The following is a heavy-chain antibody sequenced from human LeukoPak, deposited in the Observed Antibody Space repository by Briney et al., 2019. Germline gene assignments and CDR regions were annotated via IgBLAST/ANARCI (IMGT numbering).Heavy chain of an antibody. CDR2: ISSSSSTI. CDR3: ARDITVVTRRGMDV. CDR1: GFTFSSYS. D-gene: IGHD4-23*01. J-gene: IGHJ6*02. Sequence: PGGSLRLSCAASGFTFSSYSMNWVRQAPGKGLEWVSYISSSSSTIYYADSVKGRFTISRDNAKNSLYLQMNSLRAEDTAVYYCARDITVVTRRGMDVWGQGTTVTVSS. V-gene: IGHV3-48*04.